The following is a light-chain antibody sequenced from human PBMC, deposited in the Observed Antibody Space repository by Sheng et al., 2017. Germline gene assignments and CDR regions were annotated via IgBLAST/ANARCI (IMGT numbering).Light chain of an antibody. CDR2: GAS. CDR3: QHHNNWPYT. J-gene: IGKJ2*01. Sequence: ETLMTQSPATLSLSPGERATLSCRASQSVARSLAWFQQKLGQAPRLLIYGASSRATGIPARFSGSGSGTDFTLTISSLEPEDFAVYYCQHHNNWPYTFGQGTNLEI. CDR1: QSVARS. V-gene: IGKV3-11*01.